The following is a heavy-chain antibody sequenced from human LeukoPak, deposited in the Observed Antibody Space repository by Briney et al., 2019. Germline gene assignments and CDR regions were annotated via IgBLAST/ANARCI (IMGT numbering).Heavy chain of an antibody. J-gene: IGHJ4*02. CDR1: GYTFTGYY. Sequence: ASVKVSCKASGYTFTGYYMHWVRQAPGQGLEWMGWINPNSGGTNYAQKLQGRVTMTRDTSISTAYMELSRLRSDDTAVYYCARDRNRYDSSGYLLDYWGQGTLVTVSS. CDR2: INPNSGGT. V-gene: IGHV1-2*02. CDR3: ARDRNRYDSSGYLLDY. D-gene: IGHD3-22*01.